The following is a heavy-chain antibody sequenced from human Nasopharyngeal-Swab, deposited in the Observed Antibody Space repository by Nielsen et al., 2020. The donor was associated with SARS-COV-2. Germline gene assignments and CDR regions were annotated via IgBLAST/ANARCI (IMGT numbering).Heavy chain of an antibody. J-gene: IGHJ5*02. D-gene: IGHD1-26*01. CDR3: ARDSRTKSHYSGNPFARFDP. Sequence: SVKVSCKASGGTFSSYAISWVRQAPGQGLEWMGGIIPIFGTANYAQKFQGRVTITADESTSTAYMELSSLRSEDTAVYYCARDSRTKSHYSGNPFARFDPWGQGTLVTVSS. V-gene: IGHV1-69*13. CDR2: IIPIFGTA. CDR1: GGTFSSYA.